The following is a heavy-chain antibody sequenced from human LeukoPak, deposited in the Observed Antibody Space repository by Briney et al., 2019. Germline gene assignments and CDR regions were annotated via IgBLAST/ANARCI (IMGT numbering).Heavy chain of an antibody. V-gene: IGHV7-4-1*02. CDR3: ARGADYGDYTQFY. D-gene: IGHD4-17*01. Sequence: ASVKISCKGSGYAFNTFALHWVRQAPGRGLEWMGWISTKTGNPSYAQGFTGRFVVSLDTSVTTTYLQINGLKPEDTGFYFCARGADYGDYTQFYWGQGSLVSVSS. J-gene: IGHJ4*02. CDR1: GYAFNTFA. CDR2: ISTKTGNP.